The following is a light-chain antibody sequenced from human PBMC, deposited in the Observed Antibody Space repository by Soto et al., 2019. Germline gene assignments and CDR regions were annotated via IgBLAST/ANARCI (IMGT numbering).Light chain of an antibody. CDR2: GAS. V-gene: IGKV3-20*01. J-gene: IGKJ3*01. CDR1: QGVTTAY. CDR3: QQYGGSPIFT. Sequence: EIVLTQSPGTLSLSPGERATLSCRASQGVTTAYLAWYQHKPGQAPRLLIYGASNRATGVPDRFSGSESGTDFTLTISRLEPEAFAVYSCQQYGGSPIFTFGPGTKVDFK.